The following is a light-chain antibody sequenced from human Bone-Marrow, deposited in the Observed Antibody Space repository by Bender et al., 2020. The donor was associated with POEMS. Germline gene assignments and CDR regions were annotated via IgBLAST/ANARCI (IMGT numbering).Light chain of an antibody. CDR2: SNN. Sequence: QSVLTQPPSASGTPGQSVIISCSGSSSNIGRNTVNWYQQFPGTAPKLLIYSNNQRPSGVPDRFSGSKSGTSASLAISGLQSEDEGDYYCSSWDDSLSGWVFGGGTKLTVL. V-gene: IGLV1-44*01. J-gene: IGLJ3*02. CDR1: SSNIGRNT. CDR3: SSWDDSLSGWV.